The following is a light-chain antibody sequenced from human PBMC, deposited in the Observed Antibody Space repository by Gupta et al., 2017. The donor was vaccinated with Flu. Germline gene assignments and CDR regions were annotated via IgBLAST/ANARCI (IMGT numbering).Light chain of an antibody. CDR2: DNN. J-gene: IGLJ1*01. CDR3: GTWDSSLSAHV. V-gene: IGLV1-51*01. CDR1: SYNIGNNY. Sequence: KVTIACSGSSYNIGNNYVSWYQQLPGTAPKLLIYDNNKRPSGIPDRFSGSKSGTSATLGITGLQTGDEADYYCGTWDSSLSAHVFATGTKVTVL.